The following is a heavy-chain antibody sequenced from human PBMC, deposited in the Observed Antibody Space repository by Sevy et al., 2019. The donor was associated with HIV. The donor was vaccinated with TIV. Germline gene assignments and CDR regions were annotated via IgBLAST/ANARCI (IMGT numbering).Heavy chain of an antibody. CDR2: ISSSSYT. CDR3: ARDRNWNLDRSPWFDP. D-gene: IGHD1-1*01. CDR1: GFTFSDYY. J-gene: IGHJ5*02. Sequence: GGSLRLSCAASGFTFSDYYMSWIRQAPGKGLEWVSYISSSSYTNYADSVKGRFTISRDNAKNSLYLQMNSLRAEDTAVYYCARDRNWNLDRSPWFDPWGQGTLVTVSS. V-gene: IGHV3-11*06.